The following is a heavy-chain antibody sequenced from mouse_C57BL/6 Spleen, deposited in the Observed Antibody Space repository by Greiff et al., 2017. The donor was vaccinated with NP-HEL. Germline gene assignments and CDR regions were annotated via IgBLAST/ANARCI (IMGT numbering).Heavy chain of an antibody. Sequence: QVQLQQPGAELVKPGASVKLSCKASGYTFTSYWMQWVKQRPGQGLEWIGEIDPSDSYTNYNQKFKGKATLTVDTSSSTAYMQLSSLTSEDSAVYYCARKYDGSSISWFAYWGQGTLVTVSA. CDR1: GYTFTSYW. J-gene: IGHJ3*01. V-gene: IGHV1-50*01. CDR2: IDPSDSYT. CDR3: ARKYDGSSISWFAY. D-gene: IGHD1-1*01.